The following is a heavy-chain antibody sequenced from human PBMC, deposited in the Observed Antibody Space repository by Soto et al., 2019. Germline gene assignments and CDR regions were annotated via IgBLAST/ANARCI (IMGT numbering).Heavy chain of an antibody. Sequence: GASLKVSCNPSGSTFTSYYMHWVRQAPGQGLEWMGIINPSGGSTSYAQKFQGRVTMTRDTSTSTVYMELSSLRSEDTAVYYCARDRITMVRGAPGWFEPWGQGTLVTVPQ. CDR2: INPSGGST. D-gene: IGHD3-10*01. J-gene: IGHJ5*02. CDR3: ARDRITMVRGAPGWFEP. CDR1: GSTFTSYY. V-gene: IGHV1-46*01.